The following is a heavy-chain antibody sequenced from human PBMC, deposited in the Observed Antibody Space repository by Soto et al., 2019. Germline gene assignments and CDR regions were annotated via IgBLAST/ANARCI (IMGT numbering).Heavy chain of an antibody. CDR2: VNAAANDI. V-gene: IGHV3-48*02. Sequence: EVQLVESGGGLVQPGGSLRLSCAASGFTFSIFSMSWVRQAPGKGLEWISYVNAAANDIYYTDSVRGRFTISRDNAKNYLYLQMNSLREDDTAVYYCVRDRMWEQWLGPRDAFEIWGHGTMVTVS. J-gene: IGHJ3*02. CDR1: GFTFSIFS. CDR3: VRDRMWEQWLGPRDAFEI. D-gene: IGHD6-19*01.